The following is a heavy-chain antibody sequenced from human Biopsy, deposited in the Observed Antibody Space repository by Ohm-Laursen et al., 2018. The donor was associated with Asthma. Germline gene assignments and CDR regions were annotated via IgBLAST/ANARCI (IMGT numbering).Heavy chain of an antibody. J-gene: IGHJ6*02. CDR3: ARVVNCGDIYFGIDV. CDR1: GGYTGGSDYH. D-gene: IGHD4-23*01. CDR2: GFWSGST. Sequence: TLSLTCRGSGGYTGGSDYHWAWIGQGPGKGLEWIGYGFWSGSTHYRRSLESRVSISIDTATYEFSMKLWSDTPADTVVYFCARVVNCGDIYFGIDVWGPGNTVVVS. V-gene: IGHV4-30-4*01.